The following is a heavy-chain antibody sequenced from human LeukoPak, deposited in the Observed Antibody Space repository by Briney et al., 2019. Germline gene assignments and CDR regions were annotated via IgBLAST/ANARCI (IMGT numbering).Heavy chain of an antibody. CDR1: GGSISNYY. D-gene: IGHD3-9*01. Sequence: LETLSLTCTVSGGSISNYYWSWIRQPAGKGLEWIGRIYTTGSTNYTPSLKSRVTMSVDTSKNQFSLKLSSVTAADTAVYYCARDRVSDHDIYYFDYWGQGTLVTVSS. J-gene: IGHJ4*02. V-gene: IGHV4-4*07. CDR3: ARDRVSDHDIYYFDY. CDR2: IYTTGST.